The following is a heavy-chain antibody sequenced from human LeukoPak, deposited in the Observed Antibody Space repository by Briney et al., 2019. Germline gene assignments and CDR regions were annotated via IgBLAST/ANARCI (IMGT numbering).Heavy chain of an antibody. Sequence: GESLKISCKASGYSFTGYWIGWVRQMPGKGLEWMGLIYPGDSDTRYSPSFQGQVTMSADKSISTAYLQWSSLKASDTAMYYCARRQSGSNPQAFDIWGQGTMVSVSS. J-gene: IGHJ3*02. CDR3: ARRQSGSNPQAFDI. CDR1: GYSFTGYW. CDR2: IYPGDSDT. D-gene: IGHD3-10*01. V-gene: IGHV5-51*01.